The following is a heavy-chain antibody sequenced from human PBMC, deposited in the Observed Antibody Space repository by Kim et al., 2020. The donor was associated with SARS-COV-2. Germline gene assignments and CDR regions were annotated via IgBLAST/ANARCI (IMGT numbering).Heavy chain of an antibody. J-gene: IGHJ6*03. D-gene: IGHD4-17*01. V-gene: IGHV3-13*01. Sequence: PGSVKGRFTISRENAKNSLYLQMNSLRAGDTAVYYCARTRVTTNYYYYMDVWGKGTTVTVSS. CDR3: ARTRVTTNYYYYMDV.